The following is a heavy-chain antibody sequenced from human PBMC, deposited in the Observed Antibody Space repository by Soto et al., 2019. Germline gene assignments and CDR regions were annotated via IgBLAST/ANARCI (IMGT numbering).Heavy chain of an antibody. CDR2: IYYSGST. CDR3: ARGGKGSGSYWFDP. D-gene: IGHD3-10*01. V-gene: IGHV4-59*08. Sequence: SETLSLTCTVSGGSISSYYWSWIRQPPGKGLEWIGYIYYSGSTNYNPSLKSRVTISVDTSKNQFSLKLSSVTAADTAVYYCARGGKGSGSYWFDPWGQGTLVTVSS. CDR1: GGSISSYY. J-gene: IGHJ5*02.